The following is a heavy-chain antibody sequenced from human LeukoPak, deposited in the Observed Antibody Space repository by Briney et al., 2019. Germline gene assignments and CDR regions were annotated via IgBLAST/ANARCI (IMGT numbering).Heavy chain of an antibody. V-gene: IGHV3-64*01. J-gene: IGHJ4*02. Sequence: GGSLRLSCAASGFTFSSYAMHWVRQAPGKGLEYVSAISSNGGSTYYANSVKGRFTISRDNSKNTLHLQMGSLRAEDMAVYYCARDGDSGSYSDYWGQGTLVTVSS. CDR2: ISSNGGST. CDR3: ARDGDSGSYSDY. CDR1: GFTFSSYA. D-gene: IGHD1-26*01.